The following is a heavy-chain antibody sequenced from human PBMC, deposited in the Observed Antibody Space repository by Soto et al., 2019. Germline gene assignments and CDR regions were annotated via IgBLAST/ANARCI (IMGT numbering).Heavy chain of an antibody. CDR3: SRGRYYSDSSGYKNWFDA. D-gene: IGHD3-22*01. CDR1: GFTFSSYT. CDR2: IRSSSTTI. Sequence: HPGGSLRLSCAASGFTFSSYTMNWVRQAPGKGLEWVSYIRSSSTTIYYADSVKGRFTISRDNAKNSLYLQMNSLREEDTAVYYCSRGRYYSDSSGYKNWFDAWGQGTLVTVS. J-gene: IGHJ5*02. V-gene: IGHV3-48*02.